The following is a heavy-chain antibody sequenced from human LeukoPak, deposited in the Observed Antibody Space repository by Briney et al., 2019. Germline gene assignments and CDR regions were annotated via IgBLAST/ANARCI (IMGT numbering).Heavy chain of an antibody. CDR3: ARGRSRSPKYGSGSYYPSNWFDP. CDR2: IHHSGST. Sequence: SETLSLTCAVYGGSFSGYYWSWIRQPPGKGLEWSGEIHHSGSTNYNPSLKSRVTISVDTSKNQFSLKLSSVTAADTAVYYCARGRSRSPKYGSGSYYPSNWFDPWGQGTLVTVSS. V-gene: IGHV4-34*01. CDR1: GGSFSGYY. D-gene: IGHD3-10*01. J-gene: IGHJ5*02.